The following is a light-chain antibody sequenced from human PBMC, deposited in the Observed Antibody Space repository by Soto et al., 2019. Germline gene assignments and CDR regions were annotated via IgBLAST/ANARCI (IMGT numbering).Light chain of an antibody. V-gene: IGKV3-11*01. CDR2: DAS. CDR1: QSVGSY. J-gene: IGKJ1*01. CDR3: QQRNNWPWGT. Sequence: EIVLTQSPATLSLSPGERATLSCRASQSVGSYLAWYQQKPGQAPRLLIHDASNRATGIPARFSGSGSGTDFILTISSLEPEDFAVYYCQQRNNWPWGTFGQGTKVEIK.